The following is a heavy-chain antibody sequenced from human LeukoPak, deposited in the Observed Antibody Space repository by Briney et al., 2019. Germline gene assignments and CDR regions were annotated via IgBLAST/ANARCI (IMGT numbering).Heavy chain of an antibody. CDR3: ATEGKMVRGVYTDY. CDR1: GYTLTELS. J-gene: IGHJ4*02. CDR2: FDPEDGGT. V-gene: IGHV1-24*01. Sequence: ASVKVSCKVSGYTLTELSMHWVRQAPGKGLEWMGGFDPEDGGTIYAQKFQGRVTMTADTSTDTVYMELSSLRSEDTAVYYCATEGKMVRGVYTDYWGQGTLVTVSS. D-gene: IGHD3-10*01.